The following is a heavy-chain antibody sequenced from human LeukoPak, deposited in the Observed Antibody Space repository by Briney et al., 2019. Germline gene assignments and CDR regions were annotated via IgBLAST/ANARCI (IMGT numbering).Heavy chain of an antibody. CDR2: INPISGGS. CDR3: GASAHQCVSVGSYAL. V-gene: IGHV1-2*02. CDR1: GYTFIDHY. Sequence: ASVKVSCKASGYTFIDHYLHWVRQAPGQGLEWMGLINPISGGSNYAQNFQGRVTVTRDTSINTAYMELSGLRSDDTAVYYCGASAHQCVSVGSYALWGWGRLV. D-gene: IGHD2/OR15-2a*01. J-gene: IGHJ4*02.